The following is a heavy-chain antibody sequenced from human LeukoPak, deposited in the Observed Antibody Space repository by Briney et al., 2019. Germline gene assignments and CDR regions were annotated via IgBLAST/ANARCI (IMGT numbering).Heavy chain of an antibody. J-gene: IGHJ4*02. CDR3: ARVSAVVTQAFDY. CDR2: IYYSGST. V-gene: IGHV4-31*03. Sequence: SETLSLTCTVSGGSISSGGYYWSWIRQHPGKGLEWIGYIYYSGSTYYNPSLKSRVTVSVDTSKNQFSLKLSSVTAADTAVYYCARVSAVVTQAFDYWGQGTLVTVSS. CDR1: GGSISSGGYY. D-gene: IGHD4-23*01.